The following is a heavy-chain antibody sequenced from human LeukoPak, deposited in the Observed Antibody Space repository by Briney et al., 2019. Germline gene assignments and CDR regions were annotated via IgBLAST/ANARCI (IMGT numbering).Heavy chain of an antibody. CDR3: ARDFKRVMGATGYALDV. D-gene: IGHD1-26*01. CDR1: GFTFSSYA. CDR2: ISGSGGST. V-gene: IGHV3-23*01. J-gene: IGHJ6*02. Sequence: QAGGSLRLSCAASGFTFSSYAMSWVRQAPGKGLEWVSAISGSGGSTYYADSVKGRFTISRDNSKNTLYLQMNSLRVDDTAVYYCARDFKRVMGATGYALDVWGQGTTVTVSS.